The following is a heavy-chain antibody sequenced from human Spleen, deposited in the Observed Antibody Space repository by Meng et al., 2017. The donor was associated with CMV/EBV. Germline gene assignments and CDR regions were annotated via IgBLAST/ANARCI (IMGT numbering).Heavy chain of an antibody. CDR1: GYTFTSYG. Sequence: ASVKVSCKASGYTFTSYGISWVRQAPGQGLEWMGWISAYNGNTNYAQKLQGRVTMTTDTSTSTAYMELRSLRSDDTAVYYCARTPSLVDIVVEEYYGMDVWGQGTTVTVSS. CDR2: ISAYNGNT. V-gene: IGHV1-18*01. J-gene: IGHJ6*02. CDR3: ARTPSLVDIVVEEYYGMDV. D-gene: IGHD2-2*01.